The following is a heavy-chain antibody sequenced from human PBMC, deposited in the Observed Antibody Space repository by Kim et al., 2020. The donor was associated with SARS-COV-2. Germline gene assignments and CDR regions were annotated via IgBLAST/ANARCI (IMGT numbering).Heavy chain of an antibody. J-gene: IGHJ4*02. V-gene: IGHV3-11*06. Sequence: GGSLRLSCAASGFTFSDYYMSWIRQAPGKGLEWVSYISSSSSYTNYADSVKGRFTISRDNAKNSLYLQMNSLRAEDTAVYYCARVMDIVKNSGYDLQFDYWGQGTLVTVSS. D-gene: IGHD5-12*01. CDR2: ISSSSSYT. CDR3: ARVMDIVKNSGYDLQFDY. CDR1: GFTFSDYY.